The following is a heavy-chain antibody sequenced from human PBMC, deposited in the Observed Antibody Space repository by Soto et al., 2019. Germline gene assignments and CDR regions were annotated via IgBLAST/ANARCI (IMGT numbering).Heavy chain of an antibody. D-gene: IGHD5-12*01. V-gene: IGHV3-48*02. CDR1: GFTFSSYS. J-gene: IGHJ6*02. CDR2: ISSSSSTI. Sequence: GGSLRLSCAASGFTFSSYSMNWVRQAPGKGLEWVSYISSSSSTIYYADSVKGRFTISRDNAKNSLYLQMNSLRDEDTDVYYCARVGSGYDGTYYYYYGMDVWGQGTTVTVSS. CDR3: ARVGSGYDGTYYYYYGMDV.